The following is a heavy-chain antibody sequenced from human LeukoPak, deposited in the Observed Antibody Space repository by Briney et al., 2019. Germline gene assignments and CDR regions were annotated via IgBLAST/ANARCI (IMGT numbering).Heavy chain of an antibody. CDR3: AKKMDDAFDI. D-gene: IGHD5-24*01. CDR1: GFTFSSYA. J-gene: IGHJ3*02. Sequence: GGSLRLSCAASGFTFSSYAMHRVRQAPGKGLEWVAFISGSSAYISYADSVKGRFTISRDNAKNSLYLQMNNLRAEDTAVYYCAKKMDDAFDIWGQGTMVTVSS. CDR2: ISGSSAYI. V-gene: IGHV3-21*01.